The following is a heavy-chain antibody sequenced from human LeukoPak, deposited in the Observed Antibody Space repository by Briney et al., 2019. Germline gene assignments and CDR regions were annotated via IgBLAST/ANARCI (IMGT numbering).Heavy chain of an antibody. CDR2: INQLGSEN. CDR1: GFNFRNLW. J-gene: IGHJ3*02. Sequence: GGSLRLSCVASGFNFRNLWMSWVRQAPGKGLEWVANINQLGSENDDVDSVKGRFIIFRDNDQKSLFLQMNSLRAEDTAVYYCASDRGALDIWGQGTMVTVSS. CDR3: ASDRGALDI. D-gene: IGHD3-10*01. V-gene: IGHV3-7*05.